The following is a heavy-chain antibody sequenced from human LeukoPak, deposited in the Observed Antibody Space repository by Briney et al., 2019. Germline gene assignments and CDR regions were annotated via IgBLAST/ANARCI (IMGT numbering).Heavy chain of an antibody. CDR3: AREWEQGFDY. CDR1: GFTLSSDE. CDR2: ISSSGSTI. V-gene: IGHV3-48*03. J-gene: IGHJ4*02. Sequence: GGSLRLSCVASGFTLSSDEMNWGRHAPGKGLEWVSYISSSGSTIYYADSVKGRFTISRDKTKNSLYLQMNSLRAEDTAVYYCAREWEQGFDYWGQGTLVTVSS. D-gene: IGHD1-26*01.